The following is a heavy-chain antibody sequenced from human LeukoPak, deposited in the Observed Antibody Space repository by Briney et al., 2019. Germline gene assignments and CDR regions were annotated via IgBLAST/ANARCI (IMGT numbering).Heavy chain of an antibody. V-gene: IGHV3-9*01. CDR3: AKDAIRYPSHFDY. J-gene: IGHJ4*02. Sequence: PGGSLRLSCAASGFTFDDYAMHWVRQAPGKGLEWVSGISWNSVSIDYVDSVKGRFTISRDNAKKSLYLQMNSLRPEDTALYFCAKDAIRYPSHFDYWGQGILVTVSS. CDR2: ISWNSVSI. CDR1: GFTFDDYA. D-gene: IGHD2-2*02.